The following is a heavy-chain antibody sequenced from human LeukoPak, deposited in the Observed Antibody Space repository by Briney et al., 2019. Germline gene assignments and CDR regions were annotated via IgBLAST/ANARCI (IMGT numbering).Heavy chain of an antibody. CDR2: MTGSGGSS. CDR1: GLAFRNFA. J-gene: IGHJ6*03. V-gene: IGHV3-23*01. Sequence: GGSLRPSCEASGLAFRNFAMSWVRQAPGKGLEWVSGMTGSGGSSYYADSVKGRFTISRDNAKNALYLQMNSLRADDTALYYCAKMKGQRLNDYCMDVWGKGTTVTVSS. CDR3: AKMKGQRLNDYCMDV.